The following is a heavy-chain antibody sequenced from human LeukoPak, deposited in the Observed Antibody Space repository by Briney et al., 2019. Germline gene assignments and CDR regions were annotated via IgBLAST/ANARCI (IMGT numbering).Heavy chain of an antibody. CDR2: ISHIGST. V-gene: IGHV4-59*11. CDR3: ARDRISINAFDM. CDR1: GASISGHY. Sequence: SETLSLTCTVSGASISGHYLTWIRQPPGEGLEWIGYISHIGSTNYNPSLKSRVTISVDTSKNQFSLKLSSVTAADTAVYYCARDRISINAFDMWGQGTLVTVSS. D-gene: IGHD1-14*01. J-gene: IGHJ3*02.